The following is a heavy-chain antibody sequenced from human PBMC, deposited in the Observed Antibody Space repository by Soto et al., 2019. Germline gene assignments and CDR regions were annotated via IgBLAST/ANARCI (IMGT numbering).Heavy chain of an antibody. Sequence: QVQLQQWGAGLLKPSETLSLTCAVYGGSFSGYYWSWIRQPPGKGLEWIGEINHSGSTNYNPSLKSRVTISVDTSKNQFSLKLSSVTAADTAVYYCARKMSSSWLQHYYYYYGMDVWGQGTTVTVSS. CDR2: INHSGST. J-gene: IGHJ6*02. D-gene: IGHD6-13*01. V-gene: IGHV4-34*01. CDR1: GGSFSGYY. CDR3: ARKMSSSWLQHYYYYYGMDV.